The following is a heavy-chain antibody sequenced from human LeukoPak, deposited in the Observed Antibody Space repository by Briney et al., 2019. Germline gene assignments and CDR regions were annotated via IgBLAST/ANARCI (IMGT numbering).Heavy chain of an antibody. J-gene: IGHJ4*02. Sequence: GGSLRLSCVASGFTVSSNYMSWVRQAPGKGLEWVSVIYSGGSTYYADSVKGRFTISRDNSKNTLYLQMNSLRAEDTAVYYCARGDRYYYDSSGYYFDYWGQGTLVTVSS. CDR3: ARGDRYYYDSSGYYFDY. CDR1: GFTVSSNY. CDR2: IYSGGST. D-gene: IGHD3-22*01. V-gene: IGHV3-53*01.